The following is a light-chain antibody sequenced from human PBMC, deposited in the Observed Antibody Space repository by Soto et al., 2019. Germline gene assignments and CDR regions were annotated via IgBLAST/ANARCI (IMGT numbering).Light chain of an antibody. CDR2: AAS. CDR1: QSISSS. V-gene: IGKV1-39*01. CDR3: QQTYSNMIT. Sequence: DIQMTQSPLSLSASVGDRITITCWASQSISSSLNWYQRKPGEAPKXLVHAASSLQSGVPSRFSGSGSGTDFTLTITSLQPEDCATDDGQQTYSNMITFGGGTKVDIK. J-gene: IGKJ4*01.